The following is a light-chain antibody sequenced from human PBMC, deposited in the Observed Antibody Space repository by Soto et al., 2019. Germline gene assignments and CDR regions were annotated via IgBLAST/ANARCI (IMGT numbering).Light chain of an antibody. J-gene: IGKJ4*01. CDR3: QQRGGWPLT. Sequence: EIVLTQSPATLYLSPGERAALSCRASQGVGRFLAWYQQKPGQAPRLLIYDASNRATGIPARFSGSGSETDFTLAIDNLEPEAFAVYYCQQRGGWPLTFGGGTKIEIK. V-gene: IGKV3-11*01. CDR2: DAS. CDR1: QGVGRF.